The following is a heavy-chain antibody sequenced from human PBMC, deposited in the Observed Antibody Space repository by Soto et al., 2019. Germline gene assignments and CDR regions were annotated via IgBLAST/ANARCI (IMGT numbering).Heavy chain of an antibody. J-gene: IGHJ4*02. D-gene: IGHD6-13*01. Sequence: PSETLSLTCTVSGGSISSYYWSWIRQPPGKGLEWIGYTSYSGSTNYNPSLKSRVTISVDTSKSQFSLKLSSVTAADTAVYYCARAGIAAAGTFDYWGQGTLVTVSS. CDR2: TSYSGST. V-gene: IGHV4-59*12. CDR3: ARAGIAAAGTFDY. CDR1: GGSISSYY.